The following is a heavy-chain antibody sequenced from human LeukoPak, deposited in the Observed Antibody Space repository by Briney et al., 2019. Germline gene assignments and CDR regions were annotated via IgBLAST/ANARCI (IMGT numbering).Heavy chain of an antibody. CDR2: FDPEDGET. D-gene: IGHD6-13*01. Sequence: ASVKVSCKVSGYTLTELSMHWVRQAPGKGLEWMGGFDPEDGETIYAQKFQGRVTMTEDTSTDTAYMELSSLRSGDTAVYYCATDPHTSGYSSSWPYYFDYWGQGTLVTVSS. J-gene: IGHJ4*02. CDR3: ATDPHTSGYSSSWPYYFDY. CDR1: GYTLTELS. V-gene: IGHV1-24*01.